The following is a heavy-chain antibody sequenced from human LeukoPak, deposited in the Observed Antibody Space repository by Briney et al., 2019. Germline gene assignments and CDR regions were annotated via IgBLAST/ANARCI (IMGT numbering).Heavy chain of an antibody. J-gene: IGHJ1*01. Sequence: GGSLRLSCTASGFAFSNYWMTWIRQAPGKGLEWVANIKQDGIEKYYVDSVEGRFTVSRDNSKNSLFLQIESLRAADTAVYYCATCSSGYYCDHFQTWGQGSLVTVSS. CDR1: GFAFSNYW. CDR3: ATCSSGYYCDHFQT. D-gene: IGHD3-22*01. V-gene: IGHV3-7*01. CDR2: IKQDGIEK.